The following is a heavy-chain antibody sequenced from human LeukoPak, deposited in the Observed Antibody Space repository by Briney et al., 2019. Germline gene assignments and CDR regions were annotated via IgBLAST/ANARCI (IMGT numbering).Heavy chain of an antibody. CDR3: ARTADGYNYEDAFDI. CDR2: IYPGDSDT. Sequence: GASVKISCKGSGYSFTSYWIGWVRQMPGKGLEWMGIIYPGDSDTRYSPSFQGQVTISADKSISTAYLQWSSLKASDTAMYYCARTADGYNYEDAFDIWGQGTMVTVPS. J-gene: IGHJ3*02. V-gene: IGHV5-51*03. CDR1: GYSFTSYW. D-gene: IGHD5-24*01.